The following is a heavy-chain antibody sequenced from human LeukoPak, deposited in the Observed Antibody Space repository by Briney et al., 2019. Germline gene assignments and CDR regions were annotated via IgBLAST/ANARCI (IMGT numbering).Heavy chain of an antibody. CDR1: GFTFGSYE. CDR2: ISSSGCTI. CDR3: ARDTNGDGWFDP. D-gene: IGHD4-17*01. J-gene: IGHJ5*02. V-gene: IGHV3-48*03. Sequence: GGSLRLSCAASGFTFGSYEMNWVRQAPGKGLEWVSYISSSGCTIYYADSVKGRFTISRDNAKNSLYLQMNSLRAEDTSVYYCARDTNGDGWFDPWGQGTLVTVSS.